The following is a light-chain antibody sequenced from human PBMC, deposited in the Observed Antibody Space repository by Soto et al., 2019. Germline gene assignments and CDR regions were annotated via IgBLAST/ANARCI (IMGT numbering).Light chain of an antibody. Sequence: QSALTQPASVSGSPGQSITISCTGTSNDIGANNYVSWYQQHPGKAPKLMIYDVTNRPSGVSDRFSGSKSGDTASLTISGLLPEDDADYYCSSYTVTNIGVFGGVTKLTVL. CDR2: DVT. V-gene: IGLV2-14*03. CDR1: SNDIGANNY. J-gene: IGLJ3*02. CDR3: SSYTVTNIGV.